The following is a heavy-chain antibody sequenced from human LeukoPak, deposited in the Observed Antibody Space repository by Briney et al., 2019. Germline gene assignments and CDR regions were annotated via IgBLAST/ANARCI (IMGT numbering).Heavy chain of an antibody. CDR1: GFTFSTYW. D-gene: IGHD2-15*01. J-gene: IGHJ6*02. V-gene: IGHV3-74*01. CDR2: IDSGGSNT. CDR3: ANGGSPNYYYGMDV. Sequence: GGSLRLSCVVSGFTFSTYWMHWVRQGPGKGLVWVSRIDSGGSNTLYADSVRGRFTISRDNAKNTLYLQMNSLRAEDTALYYCANGGSPNYYYGMDVWGQGTTVTVSS.